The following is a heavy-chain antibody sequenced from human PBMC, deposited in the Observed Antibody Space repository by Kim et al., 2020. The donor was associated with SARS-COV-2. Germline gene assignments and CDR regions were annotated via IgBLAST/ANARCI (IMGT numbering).Heavy chain of an antibody. V-gene: IGHV3-23*01. CDR3: AKAAPRIVGATTSFDY. D-gene: IGHD1-26*01. CDR1: GFTFSSYA. J-gene: IGHJ4*02. Sequence: GGSLRLSCAASGFTFSSYAMSWVRQAPGKGLEWVSAISGSGGSTYYADSVKGRFTISRDNSKNTLYLQMNSLRAEDTAVYYCAKAAPRIVGATTSFDYWGQGTLVTVSS. CDR2: ISGSGGST.